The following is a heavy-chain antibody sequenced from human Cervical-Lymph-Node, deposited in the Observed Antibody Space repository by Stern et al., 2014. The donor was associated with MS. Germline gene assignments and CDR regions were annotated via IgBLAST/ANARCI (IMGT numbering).Heavy chain of an antibody. V-gene: IGHV4-39*01. CDR1: GGSISSSSYY. CDR2: IYYSGST. Sequence: QVQLQESGPGLVKHSETLSLTCTVSGGSISSSSYYWGWIRQPPGKGLEWIGTIYYSGSTYYNPSLKSRVTISVDTSKNQFSLKLSSVTAADTAVFYCAFAYYDFWSGLFHFDYWGQGTLVTVSS. D-gene: IGHD3-3*01. CDR3: AFAYYDFWSGLFHFDY. J-gene: IGHJ4*02.